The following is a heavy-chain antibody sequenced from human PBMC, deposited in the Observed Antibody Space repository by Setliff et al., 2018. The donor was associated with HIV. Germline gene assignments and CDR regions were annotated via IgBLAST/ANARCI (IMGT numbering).Heavy chain of an antibody. D-gene: IGHD6-19*01. CDR3: VDC. Sequence: GGSLRLSCAASGFTFSTSEMNWVRQAPGKGLEWVSYISGSGSTIYYADSVKGRFTISTDNSKKTLSLQMNSLRAVTVRNVAAVDCWGQGTLVTVSS. V-gene: IGHV3-48*03. CDR2: ISGSGSTI. CDR1: GFTFSTSE. J-gene: IGHJ4*02.